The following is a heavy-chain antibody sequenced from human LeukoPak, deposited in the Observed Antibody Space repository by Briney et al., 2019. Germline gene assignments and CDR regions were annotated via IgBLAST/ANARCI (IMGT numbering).Heavy chain of an antibody. CDR1: GFTFSSYA. J-gene: IGHJ4*02. CDR3: AKECCIAATGKHLDY. D-gene: IGHD6-13*01. V-gene: IGHV3-30-3*02. CDR2: ISYDGSNK. Sequence: GGSLRLSCAASGFTFSSYAMHWVRQAPGKGLEWVAVISYDGSNKYYADSVKGRFTISRDNSKNTLYLQMNSLRAEDTAVYYCAKECCIAATGKHLDYWGQGTLVTVSS.